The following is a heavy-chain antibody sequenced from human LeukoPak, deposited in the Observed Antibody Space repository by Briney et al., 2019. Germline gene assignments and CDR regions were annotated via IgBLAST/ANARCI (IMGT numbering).Heavy chain of an antibody. CDR3: AKLGHAVPAAIDYYYMDV. J-gene: IGHJ6*03. CDR2: ISGSGGST. CDR1: GFTLSSYA. V-gene: IGHV3-23*01. D-gene: IGHD2-2*01. Sequence: PGGSLRLSCAASGFTLSSYAMSCVRQAPGKGLEWVSAISGSGGSTYYADSVKGRFTISRDNSKNTLYLQMNSLRAEDTAVYYCAKLGHAVPAAIDYYYMDVWGKGTTVTVSS.